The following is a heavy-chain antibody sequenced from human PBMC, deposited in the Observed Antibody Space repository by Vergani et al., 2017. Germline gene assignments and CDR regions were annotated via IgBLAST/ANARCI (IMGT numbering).Heavy chain of an antibody. Sequence: DVHLAESGGGFFQPGGSLRLSCSASGFSFNSYWMHWVRQVPGKGLLWVSRIKSDGSITAYADSVKGRFTISRDNSKNTVYLQMNSLRVDDTAVYYCAKDLGGCNSISCSYYMDVWGKGTTVTV. V-gene: IGHV3-74*03. J-gene: IGHJ6*03. CDR2: IKSDGSIT. D-gene: IGHD2/OR15-2a*01. CDR3: AKDLGGCNSISCSYYMDV. CDR1: GFSFNSYW.